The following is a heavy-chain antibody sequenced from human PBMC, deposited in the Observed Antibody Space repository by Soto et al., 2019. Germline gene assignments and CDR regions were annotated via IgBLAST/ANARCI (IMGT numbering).Heavy chain of an antibody. CDR2: IIPILGIA. D-gene: IGHD4-17*01. J-gene: IGHJ3*02. CDR3: ARDHGEEVYGDYEGDAFDI. V-gene: IGHV1-69*08. Sequence: QVQLVQSGAEVKKPGSSVKVSCKASGGTFSSYTISWVRQAPGQGLEWMGRIIPILGIANYAQKFQGRVTITADKSTSTAYMELSSLRSEDTAVYYCARDHGEEVYGDYEGDAFDIWGQGTMVTVSS. CDR1: GGTFSSYT.